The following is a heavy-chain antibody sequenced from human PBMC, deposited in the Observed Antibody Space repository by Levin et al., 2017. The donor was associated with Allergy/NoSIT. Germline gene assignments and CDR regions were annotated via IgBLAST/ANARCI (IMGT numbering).Heavy chain of an antibody. D-gene: IGHD2-8*01. J-gene: IGHJ4*02. Sequence: AGGSLRLSCAASGLTSSSYAMGWVRQAPGKGLEWVGFISHDGVSTTYADSVKGRFTISRDNSRDMVHLQMNSLRAEDTALYYCAKVKVYLWWLPANRVSLDYWGQGALVTVSS. V-gene: IGHV3-23*01. CDR2: ISHDGVST. CDR3: AKVKVYLWWLPANRVSLDY. CDR1: GLTSSSYA.